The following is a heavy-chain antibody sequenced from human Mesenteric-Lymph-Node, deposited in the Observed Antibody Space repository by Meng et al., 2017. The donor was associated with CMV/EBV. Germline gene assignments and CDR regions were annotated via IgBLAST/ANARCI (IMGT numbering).Heavy chain of an antibody. CDR1: GGSMSGGDFY. Sequence: SCTVSGGSMSGGDFYWSWIRQPPGKGLEWIGYIYHSGSAYYNPSLKSRLTISIDTSKNQFSLEVTSVTAADTAVYYCAREVNTLVPGGDDVFDIWGQGTMVTVSS. J-gene: IGHJ3*02. V-gene: IGHV4-30-4*08. CDR3: AREVNTLVPGGDDVFDI. CDR2: IYHSGSA. D-gene: IGHD2-21*01.